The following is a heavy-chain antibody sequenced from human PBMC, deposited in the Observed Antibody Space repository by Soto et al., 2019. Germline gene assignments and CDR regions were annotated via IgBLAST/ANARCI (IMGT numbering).Heavy chain of an antibody. CDR2: INPNSGIT. V-gene: IGHV1-46*03. D-gene: IGHD3-3*01. CDR1: GYTFTRFY. Sequence: ASVKVSCKASGYTFTRFYIHWVRQAPGQGLEWMGLINPNSGITEYARKFQGTVTMTRDTTTSTAYMELNSLRSDDTAFYYCSRDSYEDYYFDYWGQGTLVTVSS. J-gene: IGHJ4*02. CDR3: SRDSYEDYYFDY.